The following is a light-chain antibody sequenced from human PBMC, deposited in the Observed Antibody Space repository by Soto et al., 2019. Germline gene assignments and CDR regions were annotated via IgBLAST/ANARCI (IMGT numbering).Light chain of an antibody. CDR3: QQYGTSPPLT. CDR1: QSVSSYY. CDR2: GAS. J-gene: IGKJ4*01. Sequence: EIVLTQSPGTLSLSPGETATLSCRASQSVSSYYLAWYQQKPGQAPRLLIYGASTRATGIPDRFSGSGSATDFTLIISRLEPEDFAVYYCQQYGTSPPLTFGGGTKVEIK. V-gene: IGKV3-20*01.